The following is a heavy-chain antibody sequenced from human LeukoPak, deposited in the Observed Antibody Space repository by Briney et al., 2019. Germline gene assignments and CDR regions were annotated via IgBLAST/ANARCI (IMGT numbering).Heavy chain of an antibody. V-gene: IGHV3-23*01. CDR2: ISDSGGST. CDR3: AKIMIVVVTKGAVDY. J-gene: IGHJ4*02. CDR1: GFTFSSYA. D-gene: IGHD3-22*01. Sequence: PGGSLRLSCAASGFTFSSYAMSWVRQAPGKGLEWVSAISDSGGSTYYADSVKGRFTISRDNSKNTLYLQMNSLRAEDTAVYYCAKIMIVVVTKGAVDYWGQGTLVTVSS.